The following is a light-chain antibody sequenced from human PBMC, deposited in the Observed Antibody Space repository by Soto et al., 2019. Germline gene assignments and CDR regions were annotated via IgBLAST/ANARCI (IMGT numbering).Light chain of an antibody. J-gene: IGKJ3*01. CDR1: KIAGNS. Sequence: VLTKSHAHLSQSPGDRATLSCRASKIAGNSVAWYQQKPNQAPRPLMYYASNRATGIPFSGSGSGTESDFTLTSISLEPFDFAFCYHRHRINWLFGPGTKVDIK. CDR3: RHRINWL. CDR2: YAS. V-gene: IGKV3-11*01.